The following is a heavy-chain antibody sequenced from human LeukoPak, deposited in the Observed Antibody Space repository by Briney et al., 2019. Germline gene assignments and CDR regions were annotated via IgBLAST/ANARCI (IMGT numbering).Heavy chain of an antibody. CDR3: VRDKYYYKSNGSIFDY. D-gene: IGHD3-22*01. CDR1: GFTFTNYW. Sequence: PGGSLRLSCAVSGFTFTNYWMSWVRQAPGKGLEWVAIIKEDGTETHYVDSVKGRFTISRDNAKNLMYLQMSSLRAEDTAVYYCVRDKYYYKSNGSIFDYWGQGTLVSVSS. CDR2: IKEDGTET. J-gene: IGHJ4*02. V-gene: IGHV3-7*01.